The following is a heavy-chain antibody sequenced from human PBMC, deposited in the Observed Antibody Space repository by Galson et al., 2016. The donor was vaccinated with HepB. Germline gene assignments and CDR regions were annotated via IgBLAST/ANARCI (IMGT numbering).Heavy chain of an antibody. J-gene: IGHJ5*02. CDR3: AHTPPDYDFGLYDWFDP. D-gene: IGHD3/OR15-3a*01. V-gene: IGHV2-5*02. Sequence: PALVKPTQTLTLTCTFSGFSLTTRGAGVAWIHQPPGKALEWLGVIYRDDAARYSPSLNSRLTITKDTSKNQVVLAMTNMDPVDTGTYYCAHTPPDYDFGLYDWFDPWGQGTLVTVSS. CDR1: GFSLTTRGAG. CDR2: IYRDDAA.